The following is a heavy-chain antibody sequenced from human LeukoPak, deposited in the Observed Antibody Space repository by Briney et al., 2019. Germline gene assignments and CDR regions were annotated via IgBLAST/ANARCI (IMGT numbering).Heavy chain of an antibody. D-gene: IGHD4-23*01. CDR3: ARTTVVSRYFDY. CDR2: ISVSGAGT. CDR1: GITFSSYV. Sequence: GGSLRLSCAASGITFSSYVMSWVRQAPMKGLEWVSGISVSGAGTYYVDSVKGRFTISRDNSKNTLYLQMNSLRAEDTAVYYCARTTVVSRYFDYWGQGTLVTVSS. V-gene: IGHV3-23*01. J-gene: IGHJ4*02.